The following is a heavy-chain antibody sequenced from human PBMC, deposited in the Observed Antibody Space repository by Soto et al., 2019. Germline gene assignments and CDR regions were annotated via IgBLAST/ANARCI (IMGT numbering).Heavy chain of an antibody. CDR3: ARKRPRWSYGMDV. D-gene: IGHD4-17*01. Sequence: QVQLQQWGAGLLKPSETLSLTCAVYGGSFSGYYWSWIRQPPGKGLEWIGEINHIGNTNYNPSLKSRVTISVDTSKNQFSLKLSSVTAADTAVDYCARKRPRWSYGMDVWGQGTTVTVSS. CDR1: GGSFSGYY. J-gene: IGHJ6*02. CDR2: INHIGNT. V-gene: IGHV4-34*01.